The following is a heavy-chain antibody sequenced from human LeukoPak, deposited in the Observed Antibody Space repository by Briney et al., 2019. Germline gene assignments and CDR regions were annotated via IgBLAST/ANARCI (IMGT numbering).Heavy chain of an antibody. CDR1: GDSVSSNSAA. J-gene: IGHJ5*02. V-gene: IGHV6-1*01. D-gene: IGHD2-2*02. Sequence: SQILSLTCAISGDSVSSNSAAWNWIRQSPSRGLEWLGRTYYRSKWYNDYAVSVKSRITINPDTSKNQFSLQLNSVTPEDTAVYYCARVGLRYCSSTSCYMYNWFDPWGQGTLVTVSS. CDR3: ARVGLRYCSSTSCYMYNWFDP. CDR2: TYYRSKWYN.